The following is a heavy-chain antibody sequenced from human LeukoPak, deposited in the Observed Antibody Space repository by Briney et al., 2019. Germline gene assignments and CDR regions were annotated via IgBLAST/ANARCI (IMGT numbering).Heavy chain of an antibody. J-gene: IGHJ4*02. D-gene: IGHD6-19*01. V-gene: IGHV3-66*01. CDR2: IYSGGNT. CDR3: ARDSGWSHYFDY. CDR1: GFTVSSNY. Sequence: PGGSLRLSCAASGFTVSSNYMSWVRQAPGKGLEWVSVIYSGGNTYYADSMKGRFTISRDNSKNTLYLQMNSLRAEDTAVYYCARDSGWSHYFDYWGQGTLVTVSS.